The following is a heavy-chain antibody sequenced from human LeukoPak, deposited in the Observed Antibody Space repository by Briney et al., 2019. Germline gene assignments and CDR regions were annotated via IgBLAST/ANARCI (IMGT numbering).Heavy chain of an antibody. V-gene: IGHV4-59*01. CDR3: ARGSWYCSDGSCYSDFDY. CDR2: IHDSGTT. J-gene: IGHJ4*02. D-gene: IGHD2-15*01. Sequence: SETLSLACTVSGGSISSYYWTWVRQPPGKGLEWMAYIHDSGTTSYSPSLESRVTISLDTSNNQFSLRLSSVTAADTAVYYCARGSWYCSDGSCYSDFDYWGQGTLVTVSS. CDR1: GGSISSYY.